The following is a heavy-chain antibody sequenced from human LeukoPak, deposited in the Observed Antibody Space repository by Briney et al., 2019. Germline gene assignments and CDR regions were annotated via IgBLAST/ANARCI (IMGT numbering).Heavy chain of an antibody. V-gene: IGHV4-39*07. CDR1: GGSIYSRSYY. D-gene: IGHD6-19*01. CDR3: ARVGAGWQSQD. Sequence: RPSETLSLTCTVSGGSIYSRSYYWGWVRQPPGRGLEWIGSMYYKGETYLNPSLKSRVTISHTSKNQFSLKLSSVTAADTAVYYCARVGAGWQSQDWGQGTLVTVSS. CDR2: MYYKGET. J-gene: IGHJ4*02.